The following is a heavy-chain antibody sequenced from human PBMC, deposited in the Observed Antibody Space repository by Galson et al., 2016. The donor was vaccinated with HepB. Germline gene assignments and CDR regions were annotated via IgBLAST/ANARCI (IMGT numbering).Heavy chain of an antibody. CDR2: IRSKSNNYAT. D-gene: IGHD3-10*01. CDR1: GFTFSDSA. CDR3: TRVGYRLWFGAPIKDYGMDV. Sequence: SLRLSCAASGFTFSDSAMHWVRQASGKGLEWVGRIRSKSNNYATAYAASVKGRFTISRDDSKRMAFLQMNSLKTEDTAVDYCTRVGYRLWFGAPIKDYGMDVWGQGTTVTVSS. V-gene: IGHV3-73*01. J-gene: IGHJ6*02.